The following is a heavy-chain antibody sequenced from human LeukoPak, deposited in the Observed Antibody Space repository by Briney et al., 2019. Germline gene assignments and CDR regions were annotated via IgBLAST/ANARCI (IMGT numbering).Heavy chain of an antibody. Sequence: SETLSLTCAVSGGSISSSNWWSWVRQPPGKGLEWIGEIYHSGSTNYNPSLKSRVTISVDKSKNQFSLKLSSVTAADTAVYYCAREVGAAAATDAFDIWGQGTMVTVSS. V-gene: IGHV4-4*02. CDR3: AREVGAAAATDAFDI. CDR1: GGSISSSNW. J-gene: IGHJ3*02. CDR2: IYHSGST. D-gene: IGHD6-13*01.